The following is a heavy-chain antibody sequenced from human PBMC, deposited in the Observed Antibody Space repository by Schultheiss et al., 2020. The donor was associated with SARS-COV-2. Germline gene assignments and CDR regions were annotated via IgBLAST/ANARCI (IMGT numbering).Heavy chain of an antibody. CDR1: GFTFSSYS. CDR3: ARDRGNFLPGGDNFDY. V-gene: IGHV3-48*02. D-gene: IGHD4-23*01. CDR2: ISSSSSTI. J-gene: IGHJ4*02. Sequence: GGSLRLSCAASGFTFSSYSMNWVRQAPGKGLEWVSYISSSSSTIYYADSVKGRFTISRDNAKNSLYLQMNSLRDEDTAVYYCARDRGNFLPGGDNFDYWGQGTLVTVSS.